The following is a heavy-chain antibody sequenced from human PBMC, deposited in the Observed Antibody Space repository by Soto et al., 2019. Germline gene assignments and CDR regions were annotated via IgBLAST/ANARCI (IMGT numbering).Heavy chain of an antibody. CDR3: ARHRQERSSPNNWFDP. J-gene: IGHJ5*02. D-gene: IGHD6-6*01. CDR2: IYYSGST. CDR1: GGSISSSSYY. V-gene: IGHV4-39*01. Sequence: SETLSLTCTVSGGSISSSSYYWGWIRQPPGKGLEWIGSIYYSGSTYYNPSLKSRVTISVDTSKNQFSLKLSSVTAADTAVYYCARHRQERSSPNNWFDPWGQGTLVTVSS.